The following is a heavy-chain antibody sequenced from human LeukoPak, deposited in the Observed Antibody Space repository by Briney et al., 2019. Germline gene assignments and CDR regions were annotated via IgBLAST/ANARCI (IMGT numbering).Heavy chain of an antibody. Sequence: SETLSLTCTVSGGSISSSSYYWGWIRQPQGKGLEWIGSIYYSGSTYYNPSLKSRVTISVDTSKNQFSLKLSSVTAADTAVYYCARLSGRYYYDSSGYYDPNWFDPWGQGTLVTVSS. CDR2: IYYSGST. J-gene: IGHJ5*02. V-gene: IGHV4-39*01. CDR3: ARLSGRYYYDSSGYYDPNWFDP. D-gene: IGHD3-22*01. CDR1: GGSISSSSYY.